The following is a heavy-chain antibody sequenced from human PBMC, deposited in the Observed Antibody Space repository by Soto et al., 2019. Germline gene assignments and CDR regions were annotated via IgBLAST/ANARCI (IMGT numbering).Heavy chain of an antibody. V-gene: IGHV3-48*04. CDR2: ISPGGSTM. J-gene: IGHJ6*02. CDR1: VFTFSSYS. CDR3: ARAATGIAVDGTINQRKDYHYGMDV. D-gene: IGHD6-19*01. Sequence: GPLRISCASSVFTFSSYSMNWVRKTPGKGLAWVSYISPGGSTMYYADSVKGRFTISRDNAKNSLYLQMNSLRAEDTAVYYCARAATGIAVDGTINQRKDYHYGMDVWGQGTTVTVSS.